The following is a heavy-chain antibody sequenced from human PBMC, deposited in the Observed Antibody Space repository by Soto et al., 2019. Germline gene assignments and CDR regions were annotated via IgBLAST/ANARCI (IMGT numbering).Heavy chain of an antibody. CDR1: GGTFSSYA. V-gene: IGHV1-69*13. CDR3: ATRDPGHY. J-gene: IGHJ4*02. CDR2: IIPIFGTA. Sequence: SVKVSFKASGGTFSSYAISWVRQAPGQGLELMGGIIPIFGTANYAQKFQGRVTITAXXXXXXAXMXLXXXRSEDTAVYYCATRDPGHYWGQGTLVTVSS.